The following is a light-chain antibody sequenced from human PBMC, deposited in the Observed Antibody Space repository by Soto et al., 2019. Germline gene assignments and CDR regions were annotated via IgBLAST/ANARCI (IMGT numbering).Light chain of an antibody. CDR3: QAYDNSLGVSVL. V-gene: IGLV2-14*03. Sequence: QSVLTQPTSVSGSPGQSITIPCTGTSSDVGGYNYVSWYQQYPGKAPKLVIFDVTNRPSGVSHRFSGAKSGNTASLTISGLQTEDEGTYYCQAYDNSLGVSVLFGGGTKLTVL. CDR1: SSDVGGYNY. J-gene: IGLJ3*02. CDR2: DVT.